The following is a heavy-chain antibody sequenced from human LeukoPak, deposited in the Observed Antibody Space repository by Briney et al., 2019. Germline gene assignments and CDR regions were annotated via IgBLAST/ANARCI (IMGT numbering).Heavy chain of an antibody. CDR2: IWYDGTNK. CDR1: GFTFSNYN. CDR3: ARAAYDNSGYLTL. V-gene: IGHV3-33*08. D-gene: IGHD3-22*01. J-gene: IGHJ4*02. Sequence: GGSLRLSCAASGFTFSNYNFYWVRQAPGKGLEWVAVIWYDGTNKYYADSVKGRFTISRDSPKNTLYLQMNSLRAEDTAVYYCARAAYDNSGYLTLWGQGTLVTVSS.